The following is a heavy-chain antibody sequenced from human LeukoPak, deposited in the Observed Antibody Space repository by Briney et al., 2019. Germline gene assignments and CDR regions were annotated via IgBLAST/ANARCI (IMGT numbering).Heavy chain of an antibody. J-gene: IGHJ4*02. CDR1: GFTFSSYA. Sequence: GGSLRLSCTASGFTFSSYAMHWVRQAPGKGLQWLALTSDDGSTKYYADSVKGRFTISRDNSQNALFLQMNSLRAEETAMYYCARAPGGFHGDYSPIAYWGQGTLVTVSS. CDR3: ARAPGGFHGDYSPIAY. V-gene: IGHV3-30-3*01. CDR2: TSDDGSTK. D-gene: IGHD4-17*01.